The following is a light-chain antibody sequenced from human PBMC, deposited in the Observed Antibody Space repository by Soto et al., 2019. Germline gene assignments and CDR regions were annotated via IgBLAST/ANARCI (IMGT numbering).Light chain of an antibody. CDR2: WAS. CDR1: QSIFYSSNNKNY. Sequence: DIVMTQSPESLAVSLGERATINCKSSQSIFYSSNNKNYLAWFQQKPGQPPKLLIYWASTRESGVPDRFSGSGAGIDFTLTISGLQAEDVAVYYCQQYYSAPTWTFGQGTKVEIK. CDR3: QQYYSAPTWT. J-gene: IGKJ1*01. V-gene: IGKV4-1*01.